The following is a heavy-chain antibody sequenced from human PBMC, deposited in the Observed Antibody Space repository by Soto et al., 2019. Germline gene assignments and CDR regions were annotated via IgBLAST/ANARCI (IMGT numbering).Heavy chain of an antibody. CDR3: VRYPRSVGGSYRPAY. J-gene: IGHJ4*02. D-gene: IGHD3-16*02. Sequence: PRLLCGASGFRLGFYWLNWFRRVPEKGLVWVSRINSDGSITNYADAVKGRFTISRDNVKNTLYLQMNSLRAEDTAVYYCVRYPRSVGGSYRPAYWGQGTLVTVSS. CDR2: INSDGSIT. CDR1: GFRLGFYW. V-gene: IGHV3-74*01.